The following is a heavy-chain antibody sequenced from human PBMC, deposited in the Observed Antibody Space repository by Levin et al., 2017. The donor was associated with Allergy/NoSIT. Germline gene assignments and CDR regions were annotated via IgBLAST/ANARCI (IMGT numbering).Heavy chain of an antibody. CDR3: ARSGCSSTSCYTWFDP. CDR1: GGSISTSDYY. J-gene: IGHJ5*02. Sequence: SETLSLTCTVSGGSISTSDYYWNWIRQPPGKGLEWIGYIYYSGSTYYNPSLKSRLTISVDTSKNQFSLKLSSVTAADTAVYYCARSGCSSTSCYTWFDPWGQGTLVTVSS. CDR2: IYYSGST. V-gene: IGHV4-30-4*01. D-gene: IGHD2-2*02.